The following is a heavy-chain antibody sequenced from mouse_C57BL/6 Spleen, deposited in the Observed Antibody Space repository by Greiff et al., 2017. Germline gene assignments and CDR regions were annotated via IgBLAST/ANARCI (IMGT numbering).Heavy chain of an antibody. CDR2: IYPGDGDT. Sequence: VQLQQSGPELVKPGASVKISCKASGYAFSSSWMNWVKQRPGKGLEWIGRIYPGDGDTNYNGKFKGKATLTADKSSSTAYMQLSSLTSEDSAVYFCARDTRGVAPEFAYWGQGTLVTVAA. CDR3: ARDTRGVAPEFAY. CDR1: GYAFSSSW. V-gene: IGHV1-82*01. J-gene: IGHJ3*01. D-gene: IGHD1-1*01.